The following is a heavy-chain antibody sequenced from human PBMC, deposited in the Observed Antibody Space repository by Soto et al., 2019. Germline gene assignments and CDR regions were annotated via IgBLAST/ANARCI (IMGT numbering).Heavy chain of an antibody. V-gene: IGHV4-34*01. CDR3: ARGAQVEQQLVNGY. CDR1: GGSFSGYY. Sequence: QVQLQQWGAGLLKPSETLSLTCAVYGGSFSGYYWSWIRQPPGKGLEWIGEINHSGSTNYNPSLKSRVTIAVDTSKNQFSLKLSSVTAADTAVYYCARGAQVEQQLVNGYWGQGTLVTVSS. CDR2: INHSGST. J-gene: IGHJ4*02. D-gene: IGHD6-13*01.